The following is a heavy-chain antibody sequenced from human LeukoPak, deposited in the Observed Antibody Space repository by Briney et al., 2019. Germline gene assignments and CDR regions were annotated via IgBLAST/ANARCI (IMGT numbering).Heavy chain of an antibody. V-gene: IGHV3-23*01. D-gene: IGHD1-26*01. CDR1: GFTFSSYA. Sequence: GGSLRLSCAASGFTFSSYAMSWVRQAPGKGLKWVSVVSGSGGSTYYADSVKGRFTISRDNSKNTLYLQMNSLRAEDTAMYYCARNSGSTALWGQGTLVTVSS. J-gene: IGHJ4*02. CDR2: VSGSGGST. CDR3: ARNSGSTAL.